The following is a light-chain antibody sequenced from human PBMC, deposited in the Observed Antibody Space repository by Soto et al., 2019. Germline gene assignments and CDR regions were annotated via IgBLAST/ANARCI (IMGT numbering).Light chain of an antibody. CDR2: DAS. Sequence: DIQLTQSPSTLSASVGDRVTITCRASQSLNNRLAWYQQKPGKAPKLLIYDASTLESGVSSRFSGTGSETECTLTITDLQADDLATYFCHQYKTYSTFGQGTKVETK. CDR3: HQYKTYST. CDR1: QSLNNR. J-gene: IGKJ1*01. V-gene: IGKV1-5*01.